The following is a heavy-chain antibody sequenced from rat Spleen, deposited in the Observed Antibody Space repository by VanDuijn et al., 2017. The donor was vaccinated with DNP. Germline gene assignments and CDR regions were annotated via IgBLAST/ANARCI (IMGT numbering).Heavy chain of an antibody. CDR2: ISYDGGGT. D-gene: IGHD4-3*01. CDR3: ARWYNSGYSFDY. CDR1: GFTLSDYY. Sequence: EVQLVESGGGLVQPGRSLKLSCTVSGFTLSDYYMAWVRQAPAKGLEWVAYISYDGGGTSNGDSVKGRFTISRDNAKSTLYLQMDSLRSEDMATYFCARWYNSGYSFDYWGQGVMVTVSS. J-gene: IGHJ2*01. V-gene: IGHV5-22*01.